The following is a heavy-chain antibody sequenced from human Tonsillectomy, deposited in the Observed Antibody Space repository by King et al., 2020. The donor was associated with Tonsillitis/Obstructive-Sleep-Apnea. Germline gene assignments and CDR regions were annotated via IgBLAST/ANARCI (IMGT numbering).Heavy chain of an antibody. V-gene: IGHV4-34*01. Sequence: VQLQQWGAGLLKPSETLSLTCAVYGGSFSGYYWSWIRQPPGKGLEWIGEINHSGSTNYNQALKSRVTISVDTSKNQFSLKLSSVTAADTAVYYCARGRVYDFWSGYYYYYMDVWGKGTTVTVSS. D-gene: IGHD3-3*01. CDR1: GGSFSGYY. CDR3: ARGRVYDFWSGYYYYYMDV. J-gene: IGHJ6*03. CDR2: INHSGST.